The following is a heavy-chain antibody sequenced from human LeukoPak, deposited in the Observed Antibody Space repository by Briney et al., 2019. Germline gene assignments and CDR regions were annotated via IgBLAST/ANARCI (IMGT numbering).Heavy chain of an antibody. CDR3: AREGSTAIEYSSSSLD. CDR2: IIPIFGTA. D-gene: IGHD6-6*01. V-gene: IGHV1-69*13. J-gene: IGHJ4*02. CDR1: GYTFTSYG. Sequence: ASVKVSCKASGYTFTSYGISWVRQAPGQGLEWMGGIIPIFGTANYAQKFQGRVTITADESTSTAYMELSSLRSEDTAVYYCAREGSTAIEYSSSSLDWGQGTLVTVSS.